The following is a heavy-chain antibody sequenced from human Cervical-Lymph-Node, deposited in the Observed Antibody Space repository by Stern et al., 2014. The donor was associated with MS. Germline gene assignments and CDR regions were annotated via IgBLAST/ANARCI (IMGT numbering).Heavy chain of an antibody. Sequence: ASLFTFSTYARHWVRQAPGQGLEGVAFVSYDGTQRNSTDSVKARFTISRDNSKNTLYLHMNSLRDEDTAVYFCARGGRGVGLEYWGQGALVTVSS. CDR1: LFTFSTYA. J-gene: IGHJ4*02. CDR3: ARGGRGVGLEY. CDR2: VSYDGTQR. V-gene: IGHV3-30-3*01. D-gene: IGHD3-10*01.